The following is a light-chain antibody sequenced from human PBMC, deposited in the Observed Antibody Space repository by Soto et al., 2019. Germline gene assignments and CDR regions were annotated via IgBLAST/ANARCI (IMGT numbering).Light chain of an antibody. CDR2: DAS. CDR3: QQYGSSPPLT. Sequence: EIVLTQSPATLSLSPGERATLSCGASQSVSSSYLAWYQQKPVLAPRLLIYDASSRATGIPDRFSGSGSGTDFTLTISRLEPEDFAVYYCQQYGSSPPLTFGGGTKVEIK. J-gene: IGKJ4*01. V-gene: IGKV3D-20*01. CDR1: QSVSSSY.